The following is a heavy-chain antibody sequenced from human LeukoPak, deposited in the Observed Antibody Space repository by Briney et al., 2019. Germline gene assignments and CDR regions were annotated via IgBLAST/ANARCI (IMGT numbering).Heavy chain of an antibody. CDR1: GFAFSSFE. Sequence: GGSLRLSRAASGFAFSSFEMTWVRQPPGKGLEWIANIGACGSPIFYADSVKGRFTVSRDNAESSLYLHMNSLRVEDTAVYYCARMGGAPQGWGLGALVAVSS. CDR2: IGACGSPI. V-gene: IGHV3-48*03. J-gene: IGHJ4*02. D-gene: IGHD2-21*01. CDR3: ARMGGAPQG.